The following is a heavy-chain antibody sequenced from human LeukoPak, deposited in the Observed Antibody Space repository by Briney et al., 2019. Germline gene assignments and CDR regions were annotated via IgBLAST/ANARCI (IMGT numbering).Heavy chain of an antibody. J-gene: IGHJ6*03. CDR3: ARDISYLAYMDV. V-gene: IGHV3-30*04. Sequence: PGRSLRLSCAASGFTFSGYAIHWVRQAPGKGLEWVAVISYDGSNKFYADSVKGRFTISRDNSNNTLYLQMNSLRAEDTAVYYCARDISYLAYMDVWGKGTTVTISS. CDR1: GFTFSGYA. D-gene: IGHD3-3*02. CDR2: ISYDGSNK.